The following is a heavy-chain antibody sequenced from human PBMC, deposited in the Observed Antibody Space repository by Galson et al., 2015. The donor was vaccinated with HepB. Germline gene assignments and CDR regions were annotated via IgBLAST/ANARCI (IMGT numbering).Heavy chain of an antibody. J-gene: IGHJ6*02. CDR3: ARSDTAMVHGMDV. V-gene: IGHV4-4*02. CDR2: IYHSGST. D-gene: IGHD5-18*01. Sequence: TLSLTCAVSGGSISSSNWWSWVRQPPGKGLEWIGEIYHSGSTNYNPSLKSRVTISVDKSKNQFSLKLSSVTAADTAVYYCARSDTAMVHGMDVWGQGTTVTVSS. CDR1: GGSISSSNW.